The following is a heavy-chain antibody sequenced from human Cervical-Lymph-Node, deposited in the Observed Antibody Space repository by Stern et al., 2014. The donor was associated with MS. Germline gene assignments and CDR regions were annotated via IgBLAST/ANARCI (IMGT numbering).Heavy chain of an antibody. D-gene: IGHD2/OR15-2a*01. J-gene: IGHJ4*02. Sequence: VQLVESGPGLVKPSGTLSLTCTVSGGSIDGSDWGSWVRQPPGKGLEWIGEIYYSGSTNYNPSLKSRVSISVDKSKNQFSLNLSSVTAADSAVYYCARAGLYDYWGQGTLVTVSS. V-gene: IGHV4-4*02. CDR3: ARAGLYDY. CDR1: GGSIDGSDW. CDR2: IYYSGST.